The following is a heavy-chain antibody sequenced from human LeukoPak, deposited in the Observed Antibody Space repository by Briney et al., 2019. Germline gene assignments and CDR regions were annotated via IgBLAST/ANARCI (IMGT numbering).Heavy chain of an antibody. Sequence: PGGSLRLSCAASGFTFSSYGMHWVRQAPGKGLEWVAFIRYDGSNKYYADSVKGRFTISRDNSKNTLYLQMNSLRAEDTAVYYCAKVSAWELLQGVDYWGQGTLVTVSS. J-gene: IGHJ4*02. CDR3: AKVSAWELLQGVDY. D-gene: IGHD1-26*01. V-gene: IGHV3-30*02. CDR2: IRYDGSNK. CDR1: GFTFSSYG.